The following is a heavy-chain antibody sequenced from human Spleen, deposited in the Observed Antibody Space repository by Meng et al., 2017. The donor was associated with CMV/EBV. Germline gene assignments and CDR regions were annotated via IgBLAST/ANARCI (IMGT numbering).Heavy chain of an antibody. CDR3: ARDNDY. V-gene: IGHV3-30*12. J-gene: IGHJ4*02. Sequence: GESLKISCAASGFTFSAYGMHWFRQAPGKGLEWVAVISHEGSNIHYADSVRGRFSISRDNSKNTLYLQLDSLRPEDTGVFFCARDNDYWGQGTLVTVSS. CDR1: GFTFSAYG. CDR2: ISHEGSNI.